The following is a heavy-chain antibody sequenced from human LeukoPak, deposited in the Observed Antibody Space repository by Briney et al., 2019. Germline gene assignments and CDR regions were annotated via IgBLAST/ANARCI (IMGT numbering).Heavy chain of an antibody. Sequence: ASVTVSCTASGYTFTSYAMHWVRQAPGQRLEWMGWINAGNGNTKYSQKFQGRVTITRDTSASTAYMELSSLRSEDTAVYYCARDQGYSYGFFGGAYNWFDPWGQGTLVTVSS. V-gene: IGHV1-3*01. J-gene: IGHJ5*02. D-gene: IGHD5-18*01. CDR1: GYTFTSYA. CDR3: ARDQGYSYGFFGGAYNWFDP. CDR2: INAGNGNT.